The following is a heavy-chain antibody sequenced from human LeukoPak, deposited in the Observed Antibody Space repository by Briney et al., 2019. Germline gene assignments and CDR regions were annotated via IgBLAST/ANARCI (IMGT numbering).Heavy chain of an antibody. Sequence: PGGSLRLSCAASGFTFSSHAMHWVRQAPGKGLEWVAVISYDGSNKYYADSVKGRFTISRDNSKNTLYLQMNSLRAEDTAVYYCARDNGVRYCSSTSCYGRFDPWGQGTLVTVSS. CDR1: GFTFSSHA. J-gene: IGHJ5*02. D-gene: IGHD2-2*01. CDR2: ISYDGSNK. V-gene: IGHV3-30*04. CDR3: ARDNGVRYCSSTSCYGRFDP.